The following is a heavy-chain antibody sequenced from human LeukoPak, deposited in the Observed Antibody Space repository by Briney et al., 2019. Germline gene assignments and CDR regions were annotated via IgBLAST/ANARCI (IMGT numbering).Heavy chain of an antibody. Sequence: SETLSLTCTVSGGSISSYYWSWIRQPPGKGLEWIGYIYYSGSTNYNPSLKSRVTISVDTSKNQFSLKLRSVTTADTAVYYCARNAIFGGNWFDPWGQGTLVTVSS. CDR2: IYYSGST. J-gene: IGHJ5*02. CDR1: GGSISSYY. V-gene: IGHV4-59*01. CDR3: ARNAIFGGNWFDP. D-gene: IGHD3-3*01.